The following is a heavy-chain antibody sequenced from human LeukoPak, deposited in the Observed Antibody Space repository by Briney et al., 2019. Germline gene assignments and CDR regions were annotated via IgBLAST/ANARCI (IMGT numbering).Heavy chain of an antibody. CDR2: ISYDGNNK. CDR1: EFTFSYYT. V-gene: IGHV3-30-3*01. Sequence: GGSLRLSCAASEFTFSYYTIHWVRQAPGKGLEWVAVISYDGNNKYYTDSVKGRFTISRDNSKNTLYLQMNSLRVEDTAVYYCARAPSGSYYYYHMDVWGQGTTVTVSS. J-gene: IGHJ6*02. CDR3: ARAPSGSYYYYHMDV. D-gene: IGHD5-12*01.